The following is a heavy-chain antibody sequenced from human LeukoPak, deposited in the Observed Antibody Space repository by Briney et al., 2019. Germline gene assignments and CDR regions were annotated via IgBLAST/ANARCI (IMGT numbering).Heavy chain of an antibody. J-gene: IGHJ6*02. CDR1: GFTVSSNY. CDR3: ASASHLYCTNGVCYKTSYYYYGMDV. V-gene: IGHV3-66*02. Sequence: GGSLRLSCAASGFTVSSNYMSWVRQAPGKGLEWVSVIYSGGSTYYADSVKGRFTISRDNSKNTLYLQMNSLRAEDTAVYYCASASHLYCTNGVCYKTSYYYYGMDVWGQETTVTVSS. CDR2: IYSGGST. D-gene: IGHD2-8*01.